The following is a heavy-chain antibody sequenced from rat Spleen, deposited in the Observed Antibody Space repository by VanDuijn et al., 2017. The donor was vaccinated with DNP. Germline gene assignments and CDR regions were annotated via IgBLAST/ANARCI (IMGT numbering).Heavy chain of an antibody. CDR1: GFTFSNYD. Sequence: EVQLVESGGGLVQPGGSLKLSCAASGFTFSNYDMAWVRQAPTKGLEWVASISPSGGNTYYRDSVKGRFTVSRNNAKNTLYLQMDSLRSEDTATYYCARPDYWGQGVMVTVSS. V-gene: IGHV5S13*01. CDR3: ARPDY. J-gene: IGHJ2*01. CDR2: ISPSGGNT.